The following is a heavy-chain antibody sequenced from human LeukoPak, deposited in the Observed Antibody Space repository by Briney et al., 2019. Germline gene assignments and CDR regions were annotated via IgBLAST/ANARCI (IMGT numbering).Heavy chain of an antibody. CDR2: ISGSGDST. D-gene: IGHD5-12*01. Sequence: GGSLRLSCAASGFTFSSYAMNWLRQAPGKGLEWVSGISGSGDSTYYVDSVKGRFTISRDNSKNTLYLQMNSLRAEDTAVYYCAKRLPPFYFDNWGQGTLVTVSS. CDR1: GFTFSSYA. J-gene: IGHJ4*02. CDR3: AKRLPPFYFDN. V-gene: IGHV3-23*01.